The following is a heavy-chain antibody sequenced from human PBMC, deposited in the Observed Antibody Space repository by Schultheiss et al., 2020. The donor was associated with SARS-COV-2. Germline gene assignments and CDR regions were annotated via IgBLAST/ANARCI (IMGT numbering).Heavy chain of an antibody. CDR3: ARGGISGSYYGAEYYFDY. Sequence: GESLKISCAASGFTFSSYAMNWVRQAPGKGLEWVSYIGGSSSPIYYADSVKGRFTISRDNAQNSLYLQMNSLRAGDTAVYYCARGGISGSYYGAEYYFDYWGQGTLVTVSS. V-gene: IGHV3-48*01. J-gene: IGHJ4*02. CDR1: GFTFSSYA. D-gene: IGHD1-26*01. CDR2: IGGSSSPI.